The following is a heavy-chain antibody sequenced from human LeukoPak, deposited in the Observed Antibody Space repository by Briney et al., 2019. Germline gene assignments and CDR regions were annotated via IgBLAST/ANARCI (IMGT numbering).Heavy chain of an antibody. CDR3: AREKNEIVVTSYYFDY. CDR2: MYDSGST. J-gene: IGHJ4*02. V-gene: IGHV3-53*01. D-gene: IGHD5-12*01. CDR1: GFTFINAW. Sequence: GGSLRLSCAASGFTFINAWMTWVRQVPGKGLEWVSVMYDSGSTYYADSVKGRFTISRDNSKNTLYLQMNSLRAEDTAVYYCAREKNEIVVTSYYFDYWGQGTLVTVSS.